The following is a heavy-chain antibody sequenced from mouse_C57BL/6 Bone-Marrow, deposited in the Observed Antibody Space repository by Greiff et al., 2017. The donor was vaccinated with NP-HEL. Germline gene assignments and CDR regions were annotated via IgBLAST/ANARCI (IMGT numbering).Heavy chain of an antibody. D-gene: IGHD1-1*01. CDR2: INYDGSST. CDR1: GFTFSDYY. V-gene: IGHV5-16*01. CDR3: ARDGYYGSWGYFDV. J-gene: IGHJ1*03. Sequence: EVKLVESEGGLVQPGSSMKLSCTASGFTFSDYYMAWVRQVPEKGLEWVANINYDGSSTYYLDSLKSRFIISRDNAKNILYLQMSSLKSEDTATYYCARDGYYGSWGYFDVWGTGTTVTV.